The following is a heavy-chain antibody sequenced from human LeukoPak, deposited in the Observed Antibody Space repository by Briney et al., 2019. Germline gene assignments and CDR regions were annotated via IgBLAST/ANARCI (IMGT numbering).Heavy chain of an antibody. J-gene: IGHJ4*02. CDR2: ISSDGRNK. CDR3: AKGGSYVSFDY. CDR1: GFTFSSYA. V-gene: IGHV3-30*04. Sequence: PGGSLRLSCAASGFTFSSYAMHWVRQAPGKGLEWVAVISSDGRNKYYADSVKGRFTISRDNSKNTLYLQMNSLRAEDTAVYYCAKGGSYVSFDYWGQGTLVTVSS. D-gene: IGHD1-26*01.